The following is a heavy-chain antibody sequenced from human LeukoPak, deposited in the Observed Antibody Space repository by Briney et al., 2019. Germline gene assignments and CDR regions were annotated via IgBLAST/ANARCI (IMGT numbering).Heavy chain of an antibody. CDR1: GFTFSSYG. D-gene: IGHD4-17*01. CDR2: ISYDGTTK. J-gene: IGHJ3*02. Sequence: GRSLRLSCAASGFTFSSYGMHWVRQAPGKGQEWVAVISYDGTTKYYADSVKGRFTISRDNSKSTLYLQINSLRAEDTAVYYCAKEATVKIGNGLDIWGQGTMVTVSS. V-gene: IGHV3-30*18. CDR3: AKEATVKIGNGLDI.